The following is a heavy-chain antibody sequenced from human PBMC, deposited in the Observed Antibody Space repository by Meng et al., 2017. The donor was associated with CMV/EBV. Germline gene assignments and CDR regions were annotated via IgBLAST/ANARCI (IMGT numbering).Heavy chain of an antibody. V-gene: IGHV4-59*01. J-gene: IGHJ3*02. D-gene: IGHD3-10*01. CDR1: GYSIGSVYY. Sequence: SETLSLTCTVSGYSIGSVYYWSWIRQPPGKGLEWIGYIYYSGSTNYNPSLKSRVTISVDTSKNQFSLKLSSVTAADTAVYYCARDVGGAFDIWGQGTMVTVSS. CDR2: IYYSGST. CDR3: ARDVGGAFDI.